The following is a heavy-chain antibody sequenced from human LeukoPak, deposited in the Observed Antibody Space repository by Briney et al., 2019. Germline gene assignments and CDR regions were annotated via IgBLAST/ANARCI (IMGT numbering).Heavy chain of an antibody. Sequence: ASVKVSCKASGYTFTNYGINWVRQAPGQGLEWMGWTSGYNGNTDYAQKLQGRVTMTTDTSTSTAYMELRSLRSDDTAVYYCARGGFYRTGDAFDIWGQGTMVIVSS. CDR2: TSGYNGNT. J-gene: IGHJ3*02. CDR1: GYTFTNYG. V-gene: IGHV1-18*01. CDR3: ARGGFYRTGDAFDI. D-gene: IGHD3-16*01.